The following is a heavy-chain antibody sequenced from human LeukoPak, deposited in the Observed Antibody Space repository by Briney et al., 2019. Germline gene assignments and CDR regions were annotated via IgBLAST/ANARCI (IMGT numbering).Heavy chain of an antibody. CDR1: GVSISSSSYY. D-gene: IGHD5-12*01. V-gene: IGHV4-39*01. Sequence: SETLSLTCTVSGVSISSSSYYWGWIRQPPGKGLEYIGSIHYSGSTYYNLSLKSRVTISVDTSMNQFSLKLSSVTAADTAVHYCARHDRSGYDSRGLFDYWGQGTLVTVSS. J-gene: IGHJ4*02. CDR2: IHYSGST. CDR3: ARHDRSGYDSRGLFDY.